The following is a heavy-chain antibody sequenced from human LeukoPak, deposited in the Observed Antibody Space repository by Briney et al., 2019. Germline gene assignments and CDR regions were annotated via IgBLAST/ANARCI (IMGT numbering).Heavy chain of an antibody. D-gene: IGHD2-2*01. CDR2: IYYSGST. J-gene: IGHJ6*03. CDR1: GGSISSHY. V-gene: IGHV4-59*11. CDR3: ASGRSYCSSTSCSEMSYYYYMDV. Sequence: SETLSLTCTVSGGSISSHYWSWIRQPPGKGLEWIGYIYYSGSTNYNPSLKSRVTISVDTSKNQFSLKLSSVTAADTAVYYCASGRSYCSSTSCSEMSYYYYMDVWGKGTTVTVSS.